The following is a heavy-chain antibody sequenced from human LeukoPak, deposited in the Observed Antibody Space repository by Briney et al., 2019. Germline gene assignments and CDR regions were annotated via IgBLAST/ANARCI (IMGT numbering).Heavy chain of an antibody. CDR3: AREMGVVTAHGIDV. D-gene: IGHD4-23*01. Sequence: PSETLSLTCIVSGGSITSISSNNYHWGWIRQPPGKGLEWIGSIYYSGSTYYNPSLKSRVTISVDTSKNQFSLKLSSVTAADTALYYCAREMGVVTAHGIDVWGQGTTVTVSS. J-gene: IGHJ6*02. CDR1: GGSITSISSNNYH. V-gene: IGHV4-39*02. CDR2: IYYSGST.